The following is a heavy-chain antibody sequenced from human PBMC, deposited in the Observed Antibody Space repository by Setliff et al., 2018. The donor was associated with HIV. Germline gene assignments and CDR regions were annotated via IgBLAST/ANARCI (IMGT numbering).Heavy chain of an antibody. V-gene: IGHV1-2*02. CDR1: GYTFSDYF. D-gene: IGHD3-10*02. CDR2: IHPNRGGT. J-gene: IGHJ4*02. CDR3: ARVFGVRQAFDN. Sequence: ASVKVSCKASGYTFSDYFTHWVRQAPGQGLEWMGWIHPNRGGTNYAQKFQGRVTMTRDTSITTAYMELSRLSSDDTAVYYCARVFGVRQAFDNWGQGTLVTVSS.